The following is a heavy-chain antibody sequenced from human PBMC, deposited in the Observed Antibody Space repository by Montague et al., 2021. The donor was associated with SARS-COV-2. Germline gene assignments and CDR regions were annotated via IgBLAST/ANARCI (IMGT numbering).Heavy chain of an antibody. V-gene: IGHV4-34*01. CDR2: INHSGST. CDR3: VRHGGSSWLVS. CDR1: GGSFSVYY. Sequence: SETLSLTCAVYGGSFSVYYWSWIRQPPGKGLEWIGEINHSGSTNYNPSLKSRVTISVDTSKNQVSLSLRSVTAVDTSVYFCVRHGGSSWLVSWGQGTLVIISS. D-gene: IGHD2-15*01. J-gene: IGHJ5*01.